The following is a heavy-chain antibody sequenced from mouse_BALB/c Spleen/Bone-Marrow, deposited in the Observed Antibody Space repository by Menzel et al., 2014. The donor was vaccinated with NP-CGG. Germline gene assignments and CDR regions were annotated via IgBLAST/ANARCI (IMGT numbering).Heavy chain of an antibody. CDR3: ANYFYGSSLFAY. J-gene: IGHJ3*01. V-gene: IGHV14-3*02. Sequence: EVKLMESGAELVKPGASVKLSCTASGFNIKDTYMHWVKQRPEQGLEWIGRIDPANGNTKYDPKFQGKATITADTSSNTAYLQLSSLTSEDTAVHYCANYFYGSSLFAYWSQGTLVTVSA. CDR1: GFNIKDTY. CDR2: IDPANGNT. D-gene: IGHD1-1*01.